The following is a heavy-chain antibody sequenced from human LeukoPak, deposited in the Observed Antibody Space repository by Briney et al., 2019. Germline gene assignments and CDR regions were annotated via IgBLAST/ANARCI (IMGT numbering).Heavy chain of an antibody. CDR2: IWYDGSNK. CDR3: ARDRGVGATNLIDY. D-gene: IGHD1-26*01. V-gene: IGHV3-33*08. CDR1: GFTFSSYA. Sequence: PGGSLRLSCAASGFTFSSYAMHWVRQAPGKGLEWVAVIWYDGSNKYCADSVKGRFTISRDNSKNTLYLQMNSLRAEDTAVYYCARDRGVGATNLIDYWGQGTLVTVSS. J-gene: IGHJ4*02.